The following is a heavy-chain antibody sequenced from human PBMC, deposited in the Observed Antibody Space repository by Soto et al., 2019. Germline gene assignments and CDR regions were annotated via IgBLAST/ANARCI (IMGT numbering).Heavy chain of an antibody. J-gene: IGHJ2*01. Sequence: QVTLKESGAVLVKPTETLTLTCTVSGFSLSNTRMGVSWIRQSPGKALEWLAHIFSNDAKSYSPSLKSRLAISRDTSKSQVVLTMTNVAPVDTATYYCARSLYVDYVHWYFDLWGRGTLVTVSS. V-gene: IGHV2-26*01. CDR2: IFSNDAK. CDR3: ARSLYVDYVHWYFDL. D-gene: IGHD4-17*01. CDR1: GFSLSNTRMG.